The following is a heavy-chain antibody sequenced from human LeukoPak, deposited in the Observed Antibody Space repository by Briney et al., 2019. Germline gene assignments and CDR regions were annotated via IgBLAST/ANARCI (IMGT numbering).Heavy chain of an antibody. D-gene: IGHD3-22*01. CDR2: ISYDGSNK. CDR3: ARGIPYDSSGDVGSAFDI. Sequence: RRSLRLSCAASGFTFSSYAMHWVRQAPGKGLEWVAVISYDGSNKYYTDSVKGRFTISRDNSKHTLYLQKNSLRAEDTAVYYCARGIPYDSSGDVGSAFDIWGQGTMVTVSS. CDR1: GFTFSSYA. J-gene: IGHJ3*02. V-gene: IGHV3-30-3*01.